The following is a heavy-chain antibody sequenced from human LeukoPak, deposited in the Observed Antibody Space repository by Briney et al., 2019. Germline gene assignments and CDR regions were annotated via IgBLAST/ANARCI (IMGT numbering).Heavy chain of an antibody. CDR3: ARDNGECYYNWFDP. V-gene: IGHV4-39*07. D-gene: IGHD2-21*01. Sequence: SETLSLTCTVSGGSISSSSYYWGWIRQPPGKGLEWIGSIYYSGSTYYNPSLKSRVTISVDTSKNQFSLKLSSVTAADTAVYYCARDNGECYYNWFDPWGQGTLVTVSS. CDR1: GGSISSSSYY. J-gene: IGHJ5*02. CDR2: IYYSGST.